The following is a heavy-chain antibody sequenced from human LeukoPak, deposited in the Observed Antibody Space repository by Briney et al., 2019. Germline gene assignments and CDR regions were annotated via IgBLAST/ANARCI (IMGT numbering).Heavy chain of an antibody. CDR3: ARGSGSGSWFDP. Sequence: SETLSLTCAVYGGSFSGYYWSWIRQPPGKGLEWIGEINHSGSTNYNPSLKSRVTISVDTSKNQFSLKLSSVTAADTAVYYCARGSGSGSWFDPWGQGTLVTVSS. D-gene: IGHD1-26*01. V-gene: IGHV4-34*01. CDR1: GGSFSGYY. CDR2: INHSGST. J-gene: IGHJ5*02.